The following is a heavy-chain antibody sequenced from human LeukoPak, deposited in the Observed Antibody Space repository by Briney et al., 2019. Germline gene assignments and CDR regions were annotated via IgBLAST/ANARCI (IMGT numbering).Heavy chain of an antibody. Sequence: GGSLRLSCAASGFTFSSYAMSWVRQAPGKGLEWVSAISGSGGSTYYADSVKGRFTISRDNSKNTLYLQMNSLRAEDTAVYYCAKDLPPGGRGLAATFFDYWGQGTLVTVSS. CDR1: GFTFSSYA. V-gene: IGHV3-23*01. D-gene: IGHD2-15*01. CDR3: AKDLPPGGRGLAATFFDY. J-gene: IGHJ4*02. CDR2: ISGSGGST.